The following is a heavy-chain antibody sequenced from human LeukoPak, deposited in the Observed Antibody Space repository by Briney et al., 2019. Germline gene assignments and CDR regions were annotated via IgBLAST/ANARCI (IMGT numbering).Heavy chain of an antibody. CDR1: GFTFSSYG. CDR2: ISYDGSNK. J-gene: IGHJ5*02. D-gene: IGHD2-21*02. CDR3: AKGGGHYCGGDCYLGYNWFDP. V-gene: IGHV3-30*18. Sequence: PGGSLRLSCAASGFTFSSYGMHWVRQAPGKGLEWVAVISYDGSNKYYADSVKGRFTISRDNSKNTLYLQMNSLRAEDTAVYYCAKGGGHYCGGDCYLGYNWFDPWGQGTLVTVSS.